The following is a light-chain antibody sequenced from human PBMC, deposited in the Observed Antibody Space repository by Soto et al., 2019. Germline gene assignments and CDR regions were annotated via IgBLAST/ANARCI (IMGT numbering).Light chain of an antibody. V-gene: IGKV1-27*01. CDR2: SAS. CDR3: QNYDNVPIA. Sequence: DIQMTQSPSSLSASIGGRVTLTCRASQGIGSYLAWYQQKPGKAPQLLIYSASTLQSGVPSRFSGSGSGTDFTLTISSLQPEDVATYYFQNYDNVPIAFGPGTKVDIK. CDR1: QGIGSY. J-gene: IGKJ3*01.